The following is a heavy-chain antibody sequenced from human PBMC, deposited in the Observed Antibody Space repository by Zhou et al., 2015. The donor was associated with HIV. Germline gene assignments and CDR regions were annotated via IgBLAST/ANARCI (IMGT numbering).Heavy chain of an antibody. Sequence: QVQLVESGGGVVQPGRSLRLSCGTSGFRFRSYGIHWVRQAPGKGLEWVAVIWHDGTKKYYGDSVKGRFTISRDNYKNTVYLQMDSLGADDTGLYYCARDAGSDAPIDSWGQGTLVTVSS. CDR3: ARDAGSDAPIDS. J-gene: IGHJ4*02. D-gene: IGHD3-10*01. CDR1: GFRFRSYG. CDR2: IWHDGTKK. V-gene: IGHV3-33*01.